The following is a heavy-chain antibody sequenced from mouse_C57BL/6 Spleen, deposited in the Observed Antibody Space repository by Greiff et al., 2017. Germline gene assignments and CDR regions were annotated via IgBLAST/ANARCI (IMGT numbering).Heavy chain of an antibody. J-gene: IGHJ1*03. CDR1: GYSITSGYY. V-gene: IGHV3-6*01. CDR3: ARVGLRRRAYWYFDV. D-gene: IGHD2-4*01. Sequence: EVKLMESGPGLVKPSQSLSLTCSVTGYSITSGYYWNWIRQFPGNKLEWMGYISYDGSNNYNPSLKNRISITRDTSKNQFFLKLNSVTTEDTATYYCARVGLRRRAYWYFDVWGTGTTVTVSS. CDR2: ISYDGSN.